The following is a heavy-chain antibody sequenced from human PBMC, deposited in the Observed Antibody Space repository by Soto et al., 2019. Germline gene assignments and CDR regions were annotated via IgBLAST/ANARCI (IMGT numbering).Heavy chain of an antibody. D-gene: IGHD5-12*01. CDR3: ARESLLATWSRAFDI. V-gene: IGHV1-8*01. CDR1: GYTNTIYD. CDR2: MNPNSGNT. Sequence: ASVKVSCKTSGYTNTIYDINWVRQEKRQGLEWMGWMNPNSGNTGYAQKFQGRVTMTRNTSISTAYMELSSLRSEDTAVYYCARESLLATWSRAFDIWGQGTMVTVSS. J-gene: IGHJ3*02.